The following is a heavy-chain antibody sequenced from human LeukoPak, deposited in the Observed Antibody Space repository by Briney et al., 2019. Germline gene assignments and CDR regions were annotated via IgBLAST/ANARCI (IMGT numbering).Heavy chain of an antibody. CDR3: ARSRGPGNHWFDP. V-gene: IGHV3-23*01. CDR1: GFPFSGNA. J-gene: IGHJ5*02. CDR2: LSDAS. Sequence: GGSLRLSCAASGFPFSGNALSWVRLAPGKGLEWVSTLSDASYYADSVRGRFTISGDSSKNTLYLQMDSLTTDDTAMYFCARSRGPGNHWFDPWGQGTLVTVSS. D-gene: IGHD3-10*01.